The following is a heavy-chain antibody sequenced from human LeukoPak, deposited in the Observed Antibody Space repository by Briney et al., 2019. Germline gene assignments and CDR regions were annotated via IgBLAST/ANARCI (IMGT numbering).Heavy chain of an antibody. CDR1: GFTFSSYE. CDR3: ARAGHYFDY. V-gene: IGHV3-48*03. J-gene: IGHJ4*02. CDR2: ISNSGSSI. Sequence: PGGSLRLSCAASGFTFSSYEMNWVRQAPGKGLEWVSYISNSGSSIYYADSVKGRFTISRDNAKKSLYLQMNSLRAEDTAVYYCARAGHYFDYWGQGTLVTVSS.